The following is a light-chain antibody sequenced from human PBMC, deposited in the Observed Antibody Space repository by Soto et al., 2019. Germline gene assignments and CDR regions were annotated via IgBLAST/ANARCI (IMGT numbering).Light chain of an antibody. J-gene: IGKJ5*01. Sequence: EIVMTQSPATLSVSPGERATLSCRASQSISNNLAWYQQKPGQAPRLLIYGASTRATGIPARFSGSGSGTEFALTISSLQSEDFAVYYCQQYNNWPITLGQGTRLEIK. CDR3: QQYNNWPIT. CDR2: GAS. V-gene: IGKV3D-15*01. CDR1: QSISNN.